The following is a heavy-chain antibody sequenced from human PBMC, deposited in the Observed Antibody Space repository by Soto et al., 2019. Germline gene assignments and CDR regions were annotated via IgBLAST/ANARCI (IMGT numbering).Heavy chain of an antibody. CDR1: GYTFTSYD. CDR2: MNPNSDNT. D-gene: IGHD6-19*01. Sequence: ASVKVSCKASGYTFTSYDINWVRQVTGQGLEWMGWMNPNSDNTDYAQKFQGRVTMTRNTSISTAYMELSSLRSEDTAVYYCARPTRSGYSGAWSPFDYWGQGPLVTVSS. J-gene: IGHJ4*02. V-gene: IGHV1-8*01. CDR3: ARPTRSGYSGAWSPFDY.